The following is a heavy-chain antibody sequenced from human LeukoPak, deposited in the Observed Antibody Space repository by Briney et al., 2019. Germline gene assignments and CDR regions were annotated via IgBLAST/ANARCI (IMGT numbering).Heavy chain of an antibody. CDR1: GYSFNIFG. CDR2: ISAYDGKT. D-gene: IGHD3-10*01. Sequence: ASVKVSCKASGYSFNIFGMSWVRQAPGQGLEWMGWISAYDGKTHFGQKFQGRVTMTADASTSTAYMKLGSLTSDDTAVYYCARYFGSGTSDYWGQGTLVTVSS. V-gene: IGHV1-18*01. CDR3: ARYFGSGTSDY. J-gene: IGHJ4*02.